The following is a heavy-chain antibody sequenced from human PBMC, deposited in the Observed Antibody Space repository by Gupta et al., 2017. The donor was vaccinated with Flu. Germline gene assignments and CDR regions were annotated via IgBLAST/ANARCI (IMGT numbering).Heavy chain of an antibody. Sequence: EVQLLESGGGLVQPGGSLRLSCVASGFTFRTYALHWVRQAPGRGLEWVSMINGNCENTHYADSVKGRFTISRDNSKNTLYLQMISLRAEDTAIFYCAKEADVWFGEGSRSGMDVWGPGTTVTVSS. D-gene: IGHD3-10*01. CDR1: GFTFRTYA. CDR3: AKEADVWFGEGSRSGMDV. CDR2: INGNCENT. J-gene: IGHJ6*02. V-gene: IGHV3-23*01.